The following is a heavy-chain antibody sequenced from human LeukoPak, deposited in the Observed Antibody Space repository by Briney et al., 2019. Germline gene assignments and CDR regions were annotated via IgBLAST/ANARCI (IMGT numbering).Heavy chain of an antibody. J-gene: IGHJ6*03. V-gene: IGHV5-51*01. CDR1: GDTFSSDW. CDR3: ARLAYCSNDVCYSNYYYCMDV. Sequence: GESLKISCKGSGDTFSSDWIGWVRQMPGKGLEWRGIIYPDDSGTSYSPSFQDQVPTPADKSISTAYMQWSSLKASDTAMYYCARLAYCSNDVCYSNYYYCMDVWGKGTTVTVSS. CDR2: IYPDDSGT. D-gene: IGHD2-8*01.